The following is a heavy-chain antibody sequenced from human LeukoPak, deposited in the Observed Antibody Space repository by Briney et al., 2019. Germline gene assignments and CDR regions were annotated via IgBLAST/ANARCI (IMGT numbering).Heavy chain of an antibody. CDR1: GFTFSSYA. V-gene: IGHV3-23*01. D-gene: IGHD2-15*01. CDR3: AREGYCSGGSCPDGGFFDY. CDR2: ISGSGGST. Sequence: GGSLRLSCAASGFTFSSYAMSWVRQAPGKGLEWVSAISGSGGSTYYADSVKGRFTISRDNSKNTLYLQMNSLRAEDTAVYYCAREGYCSGGSCPDGGFFDYWGQGTLVTVSS. J-gene: IGHJ4*02.